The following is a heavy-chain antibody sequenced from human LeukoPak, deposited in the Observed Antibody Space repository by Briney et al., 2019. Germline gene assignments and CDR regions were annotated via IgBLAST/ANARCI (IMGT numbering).Heavy chain of an antibody. D-gene: IGHD3-22*01. V-gene: IGHV4-59*01. Sequence: SETLSLTCTVSGGSISSYYWGWIRQPPGKGLEWIGYIYYSGGTNYNPSLKSRVTISVDTSKNQFSLKLSSVTAADTAVYYCARGPFRDSSGYYYREFDYWGQGTLVTVSS. J-gene: IGHJ4*02. CDR2: IYYSGGT. CDR3: ARGPFRDSSGYYYREFDY. CDR1: GGSISSYY.